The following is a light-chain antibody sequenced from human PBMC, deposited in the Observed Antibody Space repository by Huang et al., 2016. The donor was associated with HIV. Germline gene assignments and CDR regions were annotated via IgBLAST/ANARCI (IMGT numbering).Light chain of an antibody. CDR2: DGS. CDR1: QSIGIW. J-gene: IGKJ1*01. Sequence: DTRLTQSPSTLSASVGDRVTITCRASQSIGIWLAWYHQKPGKAPKLLMYDGSTLESGVPSGFSGSRSGTEFTLTISSLQPENLGTYYCQQYNSFPGTFGQGTKVKI. CDR3: QQYNSFPGT. V-gene: IGKV1-5*01.